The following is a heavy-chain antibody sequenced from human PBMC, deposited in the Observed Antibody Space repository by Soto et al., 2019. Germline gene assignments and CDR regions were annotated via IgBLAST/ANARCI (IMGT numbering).Heavy chain of an antibody. CDR3: ARGSKRSDL. J-gene: IGHJ2*01. Sequence: GSLRLSCAASGFTFSSYAMHWVRQAPGKGLEWVAVISYDGSNKYYADSVKGRFTISRDNSKNTLYLQMNSLRAEDTAVYYCARGSKRSDLWGRGTLVTVSS. CDR1: GFTFSSYA. CDR2: ISYDGSNK. V-gene: IGHV3-30-3*01.